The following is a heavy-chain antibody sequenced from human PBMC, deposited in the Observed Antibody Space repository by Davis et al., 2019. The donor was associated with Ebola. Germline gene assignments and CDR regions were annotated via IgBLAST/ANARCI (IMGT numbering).Heavy chain of an antibody. Sequence: PSETLSLTCAVYGGSFSGYYWSWIRQPPGKGLEWIGEINHSGSTNYNPSLKSRVTISVDTSKNQFSLKLSSVTAADTAVYYCARDLGEPDYYYGMDVWGQGTTVTVSS. CDR3: ARDLGEPDYYYGMDV. J-gene: IGHJ6*02. CDR1: GGSFSGYY. V-gene: IGHV4-34*01. CDR2: INHSGST. D-gene: IGHD1-14*01.